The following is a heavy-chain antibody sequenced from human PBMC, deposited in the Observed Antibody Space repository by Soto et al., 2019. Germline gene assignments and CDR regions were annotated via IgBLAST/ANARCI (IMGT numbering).Heavy chain of an antibody. D-gene: IGHD3-9*01. V-gene: IGHV3-53*01. CDR2: LYTGGSA. J-gene: IGHJ4*02. CDR1: GFSVTDHY. CDR3: ARSFNDWTTYFDY. Sequence: GSMRLSCAASGFSVTDHYMTWVRQAPGKGLEWVSVLYTGGSAYYGDSVKGRFTISRDSSTNTLYLQMNSLKVGDTAFYFCARSFNDWTTYFDYWSEGTLVTVSS.